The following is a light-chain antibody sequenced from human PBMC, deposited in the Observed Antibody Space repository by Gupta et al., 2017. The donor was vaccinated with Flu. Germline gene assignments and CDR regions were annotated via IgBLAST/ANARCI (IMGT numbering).Light chain of an antibody. Sequence: DIQMTQSPSSVYASVGDRVSITCRASQDVSSWLVWYQQKPGKAPKLLIQGASTLQSGVPARFSGSGSGTDFTLTISSLQAEDFATYYCQQTNSFPLTFGGGTKVEIK. CDR2: GAS. V-gene: IGKV1-12*01. CDR3: QQTNSFPLT. CDR1: QDVSSW. J-gene: IGKJ4*01.